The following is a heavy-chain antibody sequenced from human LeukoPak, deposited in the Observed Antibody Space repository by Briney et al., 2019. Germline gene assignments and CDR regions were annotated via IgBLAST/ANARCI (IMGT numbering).Heavy chain of an antibody. CDR1: GYTFTGYY. Sequence: ASVKVSCKASGYTFTGYYMHWVRQAPGQGLEWMGWINPNSGGTNYAQKFQGWVTMTRDTSISTAYMELSRLRSDDTAVYYCARGAPYYYGSGTAFDYWGQGTLVTVSS. CDR3: ARGAPYYYGSGTAFDY. J-gene: IGHJ4*02. V-gene: IGHV1-2*04. D-gene: IGHD3-10*01. CDR2: INPNSGGT.